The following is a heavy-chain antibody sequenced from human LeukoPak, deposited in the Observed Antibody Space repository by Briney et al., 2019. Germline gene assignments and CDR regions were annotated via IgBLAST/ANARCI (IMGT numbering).Heavy chain of an antibody. J-gene: IGHJ4*02. CDR1: GYTFTSYD. D-gene: IGHD2-15*01. CDR3: ARAVRDDIVVVVAEGHYFDY. V-gene: IGHV1-8*01. Sequence: ASVKVSCKASGYTFTSYDINWVRQATGQGLEWMGWMNPNSGNTGYAQKFQGRVTMTRNTSISTAYMELSSLRSEDTAVYYCARAVRDDIVVVVAEGHYFDYWGQGTLVTVSS. CDR2: MNPNSGNT.